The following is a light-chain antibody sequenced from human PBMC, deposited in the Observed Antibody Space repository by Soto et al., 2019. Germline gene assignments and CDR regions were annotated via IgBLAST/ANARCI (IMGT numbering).Light chain of an antibody. Sequence: IVLAQSPGALSLSAGEGATLSCKTSQSVSSNLAWYQQKPGQAPRLLIYGASTRAPGIPVRFSGSGSGTEFTLTITSLQSEDFAVYYCQEYNDWRPITFGGGTRVDIK. CDR2: GAS. J-gene: IGKJ4*01. CDR3: QEYNDWRPIT. V-gene: IGKV3-15*01. CDR1: QSVSSN.